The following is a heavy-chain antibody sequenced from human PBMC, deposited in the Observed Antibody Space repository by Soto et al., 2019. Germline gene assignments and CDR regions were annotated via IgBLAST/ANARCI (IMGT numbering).Heavy chain of an antibody. D-gene: IGHD3-22*01. CDR1: GGTFSIYS. CDR2: IIPIFGTA. Sequence: SVKVSCKASGGTFSIYSISWVRQAPGQGLEWMGGIIPIFGTANYAQKFQGRVTITADESTSTAYMELSSLRSEDTAVYYCARVPPYFDSCGPHSYFFDYWGQGTLVLGSS. V-gene: IGHV1-69*13. J-gene: IGHJ4*02. CDR3: ARVPPYFDSCGPHSYFFDY.